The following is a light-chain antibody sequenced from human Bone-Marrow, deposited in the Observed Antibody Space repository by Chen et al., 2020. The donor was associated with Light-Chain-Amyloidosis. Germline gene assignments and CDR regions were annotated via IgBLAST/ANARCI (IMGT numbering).Light chain of an antibody. CDR2: RDT. V-gene: IGLV3-25*03. J-gene: IGLJ2*01. CDR1: DLPTKY. Sequence: YQLTQPPSTSVSPGQTARITCSGDDLPTKYAYWYQQKPGQAPVLVIHRDTERPSGISERFSGASSGTTATLTISGVQAEDEADYHCQSADSSGTYEVIFGGGTKLTV. CDR3: QSADSSGTYEVI.